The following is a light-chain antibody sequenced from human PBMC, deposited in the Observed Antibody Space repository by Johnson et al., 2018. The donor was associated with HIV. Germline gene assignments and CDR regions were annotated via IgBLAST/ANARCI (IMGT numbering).Light chain of an antibody. Sequence: QSVLTQPPSVSAAPGQKVTISCSGSSSNIGNNYVSWYQQLPGTAPKLLICENNKRPSGIPDRFSGSKSGTSATLGITGLQTGDEADYYCGTWDSSLSAYVCGTGTKVTVL. CDR1: SSNIGNNY. V-gene: IGLV1-51*02. CDR2: ENN. CDR3: GTWDSSLSAYV. J-gene: IGLJ1*01.